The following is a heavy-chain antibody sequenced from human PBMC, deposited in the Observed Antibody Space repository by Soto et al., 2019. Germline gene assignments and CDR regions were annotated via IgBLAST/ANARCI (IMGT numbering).Heavy chain of an antibody. CDR1: GFTFSSYA. CDR3: ARDYPILFKGIAVAGLDY. V-gene: IGHV3-30-3*01. D-gene: IGHD6-19*01. CDR2: ISYDGSNK. Sequence: GGSLRLSCAASGFTFSSYAMHWVRQAPGKGLEWVAVISYDGSNKYYADSVKGRFTISRDNSKNTLYLQMNSLRAEDTAVYYCARDYPILFKGIAVAGLDYWGQGTLVTVSS. J-gene: IGHJ4*02.